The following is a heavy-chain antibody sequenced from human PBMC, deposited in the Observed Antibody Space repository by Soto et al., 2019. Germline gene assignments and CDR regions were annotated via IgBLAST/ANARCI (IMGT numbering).Heavy chain of an antibody. CDR1: GGTFSSYT. CDR3: AGEPSPITMVRGVINPLDY. V-gene: IGHV1-69*08. J-gene: IGHJ4*02. CDR2: IIPILGIA. Sequence: QVQLVQSGAEVKKPGSSVKVSCKASGGTFSSYTISWVRQAPGQGLEWMGRIIPILGIANYAQKFQGRVTATADKSTSTAYMELSSLRTEDTAVYYCAGEPSPITMVRGVINPLDYWGQGTLVTVSS. D-gene: IGHD3-10*01.